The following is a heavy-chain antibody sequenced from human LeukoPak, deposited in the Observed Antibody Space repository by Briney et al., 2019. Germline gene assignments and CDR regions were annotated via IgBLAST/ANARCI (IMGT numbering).Heavy chain of an antibody. V-gene: IGHV1-8*01. Sequence: GAPVKVSCKASGYTFTSYDINWVRQATGQGLEWMGWMNPNSGNTGYAQKFQGRVTMTRNTSISTAYMELSSLRSEDTAVYYCAGALDYGDYYFDYWGQGTLVTVSS. D-gene: IGHD4-17*01. CDR1: GYTFTSYD. CDR2: MNPNSGNT. CDR3: AGALDYGDYYFDY. J-gene: IGHJ4*02.